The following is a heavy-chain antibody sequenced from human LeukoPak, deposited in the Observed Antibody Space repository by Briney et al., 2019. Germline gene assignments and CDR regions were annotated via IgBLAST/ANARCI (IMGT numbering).Heavy chain of an antibody. Sequence: SETLSLTCTVSGGSISSYYWSWIRQPPGKGLEWIGYIYTSGSTNYNPSLKSRVTISVDTSKNQFSLKLSSVTAADTAVYHCAERRWLQSARLDYWGQGTLVTVSS. J-gene: IGHJ4*02. V-gene: IGHV4-4*09. D-gene: IGHD5-24*01. CDR1: GGSISSYY. CDR2: IYTSGST. CDR3: AERRWLQSARLDY.